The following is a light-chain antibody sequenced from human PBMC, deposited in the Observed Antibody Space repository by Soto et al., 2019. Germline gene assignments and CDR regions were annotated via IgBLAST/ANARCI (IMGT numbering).Light chain of an antibody. J-gene: IGLJ1*01. CDR1: SSDVGGYNY. V-gene: IGLV2-14*01. CDR3: SSYTSDSTYV. CDR2: EVS. Sequence: QSVLTQPASVSGSPGQSITISCTGTSSDVGGYNYVSWYQQHPGKAPKLIIYEVSNRPSEISNRFSGSKSGNTASLTISGLQAEDEADYYCSSYTSDSTYVFGTGTRSPS.